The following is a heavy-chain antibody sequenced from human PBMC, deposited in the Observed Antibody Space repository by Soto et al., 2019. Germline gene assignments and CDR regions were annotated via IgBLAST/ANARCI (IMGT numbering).Heavy chain of an antibody. J-gene: IGHJ5*02. CDR2: MFYGGST. D-gene: IGHD2-2*01. Sequence: QLQLQESGPGLVKPSETLSLTCTVSGGSIRSTTYYWGWIRQPPGKGLEWIGTMFYGGSTHYNPSLKNRVTISRDTSKNQFSLKLSSVTAAETAIYDCARMRSSTRRFDPWGQGTQVTVCS. CDR1: GGSIRSTTYY. CDR3: ARMRSSTRRFDP. V-gene: IGHV4-39*01.